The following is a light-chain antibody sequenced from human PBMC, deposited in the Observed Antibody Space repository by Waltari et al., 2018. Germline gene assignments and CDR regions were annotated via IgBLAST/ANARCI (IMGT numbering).Light chain of an antibody. Sequence: DIQMTQSPSTLSASVGDRVTITCRASQSITNWLAWYQQKPGKVPKLLIYRASNLESGVPSRCSGSGSGTEFTLTISSLQPDEFATYYCKQYDNYWTFGQGTKVEIK. CDR1: QSITNW. CDR2: RAS. V-gene: IGKV1-5*03. J-gene: IGKJ1*01. CDR3: KQYDNYWT.